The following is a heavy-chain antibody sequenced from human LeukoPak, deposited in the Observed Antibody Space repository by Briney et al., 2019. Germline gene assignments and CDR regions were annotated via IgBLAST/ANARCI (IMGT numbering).Heavy chain of an antibody. CDR2: ISGSGDST. CDR1: GFTFSSYA. CDR3: AKDDGSGYYSGAFDI. J-gene: IGHJ3*02. Sequence: GGSLRLSCAASGFTFSSYAMSWVRQAPGKGLEWVSAISGSGDSTYYADSVKGRFTISRDNSKNTLYLQMNSLRAEDTAVYYCAKDDGSGYYSGAFDIWGQGTMVTVSS. V-gene: IGHV3-23*01. D-gene: IGHD3-22*01.